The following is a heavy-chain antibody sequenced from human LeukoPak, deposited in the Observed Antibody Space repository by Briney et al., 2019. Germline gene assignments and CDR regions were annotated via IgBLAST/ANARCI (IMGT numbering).Heavy chain of an antibody. CDR3: ARDRKSAFDI. V-gene: IGHV3-48*04. CDR2: ISSSSSTI. J-gene: IGHJ3*02. CDR1: GFSFSTYS. D-gene: IGHD1-14*01. Sequence: GRSLRLSCAASGFSFSTYSMNWVRQAPGKGLEWVSYISSSSSTIYYADSVKGRFTISRDNAKNTLYLQMNSLRAEDTAVYYCARDRKSAFDIWGQGTMVTVST.